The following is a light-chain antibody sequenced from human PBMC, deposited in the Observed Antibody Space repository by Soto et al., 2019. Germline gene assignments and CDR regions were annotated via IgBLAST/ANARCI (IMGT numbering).Light chain of an antibody. CDR1: LPVSSN. CDR3: QQYNNWPYT. Sequence: EIVMTQSPATLSVSPGESATLSCRASLPVSSNLAWYRQIPGQAPTLLIYRVSTRATDIPARFSGSWSGTEFTLTISILQSEDFAVYYCQQYNNWPYTFGPGTKLEIK. V-gene: IGKV3-15*01. CDR2: RVS. J-gene: IGKJ2*01.